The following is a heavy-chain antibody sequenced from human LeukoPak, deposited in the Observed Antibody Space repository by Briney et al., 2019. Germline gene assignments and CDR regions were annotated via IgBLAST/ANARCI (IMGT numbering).Heavy chain of an antibody. D-gene: IGHD6-19*01. CDR2: IYHSGST. V-gene: IGHV4-30-2*01. CDR1: GGSISSGGYS. J-gene: IGHJ6*02. CDR3: ARVVPSGRMDV. Sequence: PSETLSLTCAVSGGSISSGGYSWRWLRQPPGKGLEWIGYIYHSGSTYYNPSLKSRVTISVDRSKNQFSLKLSSVTAADTAVYYCARVVPSGRMDVWGQGTTVTVSS.